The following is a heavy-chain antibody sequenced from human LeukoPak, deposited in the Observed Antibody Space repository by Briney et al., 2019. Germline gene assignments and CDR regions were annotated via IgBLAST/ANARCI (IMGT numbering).Heavy chain of an antibody. D-gene: IGHD6-19*01. CDR2: ISSSSSYI. CDR1: GFTFSSYS. Sequence: SGGSLRLSCAASGFTFSSYSMNWVRQAPGKGLEWVSSISSSSSYIYYADSVKGRFTISRDNAKNSLYLQMNSLRAEDTAVYYCARAIAVAEGYWGQGTLVTVSS. J-gene: IGHJ4*02. CDR3: ARAIAVAEGY. V-gene: IGHV3-21*01.